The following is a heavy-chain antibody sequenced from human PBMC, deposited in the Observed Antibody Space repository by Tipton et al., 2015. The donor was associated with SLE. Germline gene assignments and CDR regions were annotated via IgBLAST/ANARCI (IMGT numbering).Heavy chain of an antibody. D-gene: IGHD6-13*01. CDR1: GGSVSYGGDY. Sequence: TLSLTCTVSGGSVSYGGDYWCWIRQHPMKGLEWIGYMHSTGSTDYNPSLKGRVSISVDTSKNQFSLRLNSLTAADTAVYYCARHRGQYRSSWYDYWGQGTLVTVSS. CDR3: ARHRGQYRSSWYDY. V-gene: IGHV4-31*03. J-gene: IGHJ4*02. CDR2: MHSTGST.